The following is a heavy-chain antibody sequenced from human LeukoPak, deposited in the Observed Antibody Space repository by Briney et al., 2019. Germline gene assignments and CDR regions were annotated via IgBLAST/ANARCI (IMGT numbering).Heavy chain of an antibody. CDR2: IKQDGSEK. Sequence: GGSLRLSCAASGFTFSSYWMSWVRQAPGKGLEWVANIKQDGSEKYNVDSVKGRFTISRDNAKNSLYLQMNSLRAEDTAVYYCASLNVVVVAATRDWFDPWGQGTLVTVSS. V-gene: IGHV3-7*01. D-gene: IGHD2-15*01. J-gene: IGHJ5*02. CDR1: GFTFSSYW. CDR3: ASLNVVVVAATRDWFDP.